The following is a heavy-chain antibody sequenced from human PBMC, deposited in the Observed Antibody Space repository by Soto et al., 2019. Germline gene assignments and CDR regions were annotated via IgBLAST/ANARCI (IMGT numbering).Heavy chain of an antibody. CDR3: ARAPGGYSGYGDV. D-gene: IGHD5-12*01. CDR2: INAGNGNT. J-gene: IGHJ4*02. CDR1: GYTFTSYA. V-gene: IGHV1-3*01. Sequence: QVQLVQSGAEVKKPGASVKVSCKASGYTFTSYAMHWVRQAPGQRLEWMGWINAGNGNTKYSQTFPGRVTITRDTSASAAYIELSSLRSEDTAVYYCARAPGGYSGYGDVWGQGTLVTVSS.